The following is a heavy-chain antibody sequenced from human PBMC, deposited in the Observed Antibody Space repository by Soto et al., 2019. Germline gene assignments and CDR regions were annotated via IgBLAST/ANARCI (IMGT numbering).Heavy chain of an antibody. CDR1: GFTFSSYA. D-gene: IGHD3-22*01. CDR3: AKDPMYYYDSSGYYFDY. V-gene: IGHV3-23*01. J-gene: IGHJ4*02. Sequence: GGSLRLSCAASGFTFSSYAMSWVRQAPGKGLEWVSAISGSGGSTYYADSVKGRFTISRDNSKNTLYLQMNSLRAEDTAVYYCAKDPMYYYDSSGYYFDYWGQGTLVTVSS. CDR2: ISGSGGST.